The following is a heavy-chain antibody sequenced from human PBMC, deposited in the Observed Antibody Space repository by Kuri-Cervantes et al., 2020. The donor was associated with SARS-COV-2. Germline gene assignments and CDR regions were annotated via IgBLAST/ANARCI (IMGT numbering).Heavy chain of an antibody. D-gene: IGHD2-2*01. CDR3: ARGSVVPAARGSLSAFDI. CDR1: GGTFSSYA. Sequence: SVKVSCKASGGTFSSYAISWVRQAPGQGLEWMGGIIPIFGTANYAQKFQGRVTITADESTSTAYMELSSLRSEDTAVYYCARGSVVPAARGSLSAFDIWGQGPVVTVSS. V-gene: IGHV1-69*13. J-gene: IGHJ3*02. CDR2: IIPIFGTA.